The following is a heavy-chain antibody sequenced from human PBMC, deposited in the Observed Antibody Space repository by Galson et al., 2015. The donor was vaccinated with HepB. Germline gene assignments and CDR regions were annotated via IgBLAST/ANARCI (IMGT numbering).Heavy chain of an antibody. CDR2: INPSGGST. CDR3: ARVDDSSGWKTRFDY. CDR1: GYTFTSYY. Sequence: SVKVSCKASGYTFTSYYMHWVRQAPGQGLEWMGIINPSGGSTSYAQKFQGRVTMTRDTSTSTVYMELSSLRSGDTAVYYCARVDDSSGWKTRFDYWGQGTLVTVSS. D-gene: IGHD6-19*01. J-gene: IGHJ4*02. V-gene: IGHV1-46*01.